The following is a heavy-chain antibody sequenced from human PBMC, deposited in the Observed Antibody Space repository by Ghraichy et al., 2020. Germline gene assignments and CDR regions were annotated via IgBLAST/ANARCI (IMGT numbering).Heavy chain of an antibody. Sequence: SETLSLTCAVYGGSFSGYYWSWIRQPPGKGLEWIGEINHSGSTNYNPSLKSRVTISVDTSKNQFSLKLSSVTAADTAVYYCARTGYSSSWYRYWGQGTLVTVSS. D-gene: IGHD6-13*01. CDR3: ARTGYSSSWYRY. V-gene: IGHV4-34*01. CDR1: GGSFSGYY. J-gene: IGHJ4*02. CDR2: INHSGST.